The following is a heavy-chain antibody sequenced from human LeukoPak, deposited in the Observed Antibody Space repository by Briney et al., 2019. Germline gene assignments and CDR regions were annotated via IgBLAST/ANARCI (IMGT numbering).Heavy chain of an antibody. V-gene: IGHV3-49*04. CDR2: IKRKAYGGTT. D-gene: IGHD3-10*01. CDR1: GFNFGDYA. J-gene: IGHJ5*02. CDR3: ARPRGRSAVWFDP. Sequence: GGSLRLSCTTSGFNFGDYAMSWVRQAPGKGLEWLVSIKRKAYGGTTDYAASVKGRFTISRDDSKSTAYLLMNSLKTEDTAVYYCARPRGRSAVWFDPWGPGTLVTVSS.